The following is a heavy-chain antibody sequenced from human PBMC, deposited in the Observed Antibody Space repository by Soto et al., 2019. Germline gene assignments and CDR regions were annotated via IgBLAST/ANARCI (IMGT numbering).Heavy chain of an antibody. Sequence: QVQLVQSGAEVKKPGSSVKVSCKASGGTFSSYTISWVRQAPGQGLEWMGRIIPILGIANYAQKFQGRVTITADKSTSTAYMELSSLRSEDTAVYYCARKSPTTVRAAPDAFDIWGQGTMVTVSS. CDR3: ARKSPTTVRAAPDAFDI. D-gene: IGHD3-10*01. CDR2: IIPILGIA. V-gene: IGHV1-69*02. CDR1: GGTFSSYT. J-gene: IGHJ3*02.